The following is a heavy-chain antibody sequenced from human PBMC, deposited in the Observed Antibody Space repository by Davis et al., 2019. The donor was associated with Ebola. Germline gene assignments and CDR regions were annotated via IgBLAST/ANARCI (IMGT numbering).Heavy chain of an antibody. CDR1: GFTFSSYW. J-gene: IGHJ4*02. D-gene: IGHD6-13*01. V-gene: IGHV3-74*01. CDR3: TRVLAADDDC. Sequence: HTGGSLRLSCAASGFTFSSYWMHWVRQAPGKGLVWVSRINSDGSRTDYADSVKGRFTVSRDNANNTLYLQMNSLRADDTAIYYCTRVLAADDDCWGQGTLVTVSS. CDR2: INSDGSRT.